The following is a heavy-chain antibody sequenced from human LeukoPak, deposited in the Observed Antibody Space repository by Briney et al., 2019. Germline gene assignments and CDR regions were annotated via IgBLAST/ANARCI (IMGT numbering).Heavy chain of an antibody. Sequence: SETLSLTCAVYGGSFSGYYWSWIRQPPGKGLEWIGEINHSGSINYNPSLKSRVTISVDTSKNQFSLKLSSVTAADTAVYYCARRSIAAPIYYFDYWGQGTLVTVSS. CDR1: GGSFSGYY. CDR2: INHSGSI. CDR3: ARRSIAAPIYYFDY. D-gene: IGHD6-13*01. V-gene: IGHV4-34*01. J-gene: IGHJ4*02.